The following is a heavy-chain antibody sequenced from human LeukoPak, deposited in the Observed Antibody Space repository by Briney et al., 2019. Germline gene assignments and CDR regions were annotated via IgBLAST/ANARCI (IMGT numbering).Heavy chain of an antibody. V-gene: IGHV1-2*02. CDR3: ARDKYYYDSGNSLRCDH. J-gene: IGHJ4*02. CDR1: GYTFTGYY. CDR2: INPNSGVT. D-gene: IGHD3-10*01. Sequence: ASVKVSCKASGYTFTGYYMHWVRQAPGQGLEWMGWINPNSGVTNYAQKFQGRVTISRDNAKNSLYLQMNSLRAEDTAVYYCARDKYYYDSGNSLRCDHWGQGTLVTVSS.